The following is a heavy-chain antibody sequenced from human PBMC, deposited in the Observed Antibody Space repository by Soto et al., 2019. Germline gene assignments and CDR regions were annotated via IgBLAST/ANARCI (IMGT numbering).Heavy chain of an antibody. CDR3: ATYDSSDYYSGSPIGWFDP. J-gene: IGHJ5*02. CDR1: GGSISSGGYY. Sequence: GNTSETLSLTCTVSGGSISSGGYYWSWIRQHPGKGLEWIGYIYYSGSTYYNPSLKSRVTISVDTSKNQFSLKLSSVTAADTAVYYCATYDSSDYYSGSPIGWFDPWGQGTLVTVSS. V-gene: IGHV4-31*03. CDR2: IYYSGST. D-gene: IGHD3-22*01.